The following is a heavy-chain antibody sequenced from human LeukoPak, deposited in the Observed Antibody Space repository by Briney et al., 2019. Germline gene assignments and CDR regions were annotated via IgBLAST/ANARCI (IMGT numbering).Heavy chain of an antibody. D-gene: IGHD2-2*01. CDR1: GGTFSSYA. V-gene: IGHV1-46*01. CDR2: INPSGGST. Sequence: ASVKVSCKASGGTFSSYAISWVRQAPGQGLEWMGIINPSGGSTSYAQKFQGRVTMTRDTSTSTVYMELSSLRSEDTAVYYCASYLGYCSSTSCYGYAFDIWGQGTMVTVSS. J-gene: IGHJ3*02. CDR3: ASYLGYCSSTSCYGYAFDI.